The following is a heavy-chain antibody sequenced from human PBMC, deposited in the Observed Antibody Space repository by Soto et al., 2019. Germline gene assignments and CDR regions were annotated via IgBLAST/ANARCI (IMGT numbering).Heavy chain of an antibody. J-gene: IGHJ6*02. V-gene: IGHV3-30-3*01. D-gene: IGHD6-13*01. CDR3: ARDLGYSSSWYVAYYYGMDV. Sequence: PGGSLRLSCAASGFTFSSYAMHWVRQAPGKGLEWVAVISYDGSNKYYADSVKGRFTISRDNSKNTLYLQMNSLRAEDTAVYYCARDLGYSSSWYVAYYYGMDVWGQGTTVTVSS. CDR2: ISYDGSNK. CDR1: GFTFSSYA.